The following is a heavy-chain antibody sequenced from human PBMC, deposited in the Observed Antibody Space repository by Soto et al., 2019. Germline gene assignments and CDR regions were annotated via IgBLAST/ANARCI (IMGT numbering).Heavy chain of an antibody. D-gene: IGHD2-2*01. V-gene: IGHV1-18*01. CDR1: GYTFSIYG. Sequence: ASVKVSCKTSGYTFSIYGISWVRQAPGQGIEWLGWISGYNGDTKYGQKVQGRVTLSTDTSTGTAYMELRSLKSDDTAVYYCARSYCSSNNCPRGRFDYWGQGTPVTVSS. CDR2: ISGYNGDT. J-gene: IGHJ4*02. CDR3: ARSYCSSNNCPRGRFDY.